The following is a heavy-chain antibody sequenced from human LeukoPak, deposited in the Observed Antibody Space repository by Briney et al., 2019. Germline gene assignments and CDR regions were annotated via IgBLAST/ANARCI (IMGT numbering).Heavy chain of an antibody. D-gene: IGHD6-19*01. Sequence: SETLSLTCTVSGGSISSSSYYWGWIRQPPGKGLEWIGTIYFTENTYYNPSLKSRVTISVDTSKNQFSLNLSSVTAADTAVYYCARPLYTSGRYAFDIWGQGTMVTVSS. CDR2: IYFTENT. CDR3: ARPLYTSGRYAFDI. J-gene: IGHJ3*02. CDR1: GGSISSSSYY. V-gene: IGHV4-39*01.